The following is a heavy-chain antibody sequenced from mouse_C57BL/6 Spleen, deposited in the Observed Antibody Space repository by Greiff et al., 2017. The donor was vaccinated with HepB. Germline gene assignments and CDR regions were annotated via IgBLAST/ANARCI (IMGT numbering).Heavy chain of an antibody. J-gene: IGHJ1*03. CDR2: INPNNGGT. D-gene: IGHD2-3*01. Sequence: EVKLQESGPELVKPGASVKIPCKASGYTFTDYNMDWVKQSHGKSLEWIGDINPNNGGTIYNQKFKGKATLTVDKSSSTAYMELRSLTSEDTAVYYCARSVDGYRLYWYFDVWGTGTTVTVSS. V-gene: IGHV1-18*01. CDR1: GYTFTDYN. CDR3: ARSVDGYRLYWYFDV.